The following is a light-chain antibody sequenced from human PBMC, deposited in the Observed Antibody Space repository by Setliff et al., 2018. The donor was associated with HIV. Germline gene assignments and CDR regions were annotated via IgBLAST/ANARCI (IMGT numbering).Light chain of an antibody. V-gene: IGKV4-1*01. CDR1: RSVLYSSNNKDY. CDR3: QQYYSTPA. Sequence: DIVMTQSQDFLAVSLGERATINRKSSRSVLYSSNNKDYLAWYQQKPGQSPKLLIYWASTRESGVPDRFSGSGSGTDFTLTISSLQAEDVAIYYCQQYYSTPAFGQGTKVDIK. J-gene: IGKJ1*01. CDR2: WAS.